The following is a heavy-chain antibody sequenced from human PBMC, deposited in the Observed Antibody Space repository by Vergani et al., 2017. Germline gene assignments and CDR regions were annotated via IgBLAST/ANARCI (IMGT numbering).Heavy chain of an antibody. D-gene: IGHD3-22*01. J-gene: IGHJ4*02. CDR2: IRARYPST. V-gene: IGHV3-23*01. CDR3: ARLSYDTTPYLQGGYDC. CDR1: GFTFSAFP. Sequence: EVQLLQSGGGVIQPGGSVRLSCAASGFTFSAFPMTWVRQAPGKGLEWVSAIRARYPSTYYADSVKGRFTISRDNSKNMLYLQMNSLRAEDTAVYYCARLSYDTTPYLQGGYDCWGQGTLVSVSS.